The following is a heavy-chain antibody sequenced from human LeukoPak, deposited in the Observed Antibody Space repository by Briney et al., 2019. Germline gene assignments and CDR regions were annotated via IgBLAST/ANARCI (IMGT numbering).Heavy chain of an antibody. Sequence: GGSLRLSCSASGFPFSSYAMHWVRQAPGKGLEYVSAISDSGGSTYYADSVKGRFTISRDNAKNSLYLQMNSLRAEDTAVYYCARITNWGFDYWGQGTLVTVSS. J-gene: IGHJ4*02. V-gene: IGHV3-64*04. D-gene: IGHD7-27*01. CDR1: GFPFSSYA. CDR2: ISDSGGST. CDR3: ARITNWGFDY.